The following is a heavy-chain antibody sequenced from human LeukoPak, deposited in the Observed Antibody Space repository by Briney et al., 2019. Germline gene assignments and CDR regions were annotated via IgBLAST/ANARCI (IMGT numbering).Heavy chain of an antibody. Sequence: GASLRLSCAASGFTFSSYAMSWVRQAPGKGLEWVSSITSSSSCIYYADSVKGRFTISRDNAKNSLYLQMTSLRVEDTAVYYCAKTYGHFDDWGQGTLVTVSS. J-gene: IGHJ4*02. CDR1: GFTFSSYA. CDR2: ITSSSSCI. CDR3: AKTYGHFDD. V-gene: IGHV3-21*01. D-gene: IGHD4-17*01.